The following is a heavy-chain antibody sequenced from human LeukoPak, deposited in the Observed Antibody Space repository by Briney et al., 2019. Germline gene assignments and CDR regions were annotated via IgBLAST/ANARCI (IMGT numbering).Heavy chain of an antibody. Sequence: GGSLRLSCAASGFTFSTYNMHWVRQATGKGLEWVSAIGTAGDTYYPGSVKGRFTISRENAKNSLYLQMNSLRAGDTAVYYCARVRKYSGYYSWYFDLWGRGTLVTVSS. D-gene: IGHD5-12*01. CDR1: GFTFSTYN. CDR3: ARVRKYSGYYSWYFDL. CDR2: IGTAGDT. V-gene: IGHV3-13*01. J-gene: IGHJ2*01.